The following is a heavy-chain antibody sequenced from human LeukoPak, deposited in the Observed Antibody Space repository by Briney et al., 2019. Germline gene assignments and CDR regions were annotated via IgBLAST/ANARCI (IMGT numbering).Heavy chain of an antibody. D-gene: IGHD1-26*01. J-gene: IGHJ4*02. V-gene: IGHV1-18*01. CDR1: GYTFTSYG. CDR2: ISAYNGNT. CDR3: ARGGVEGIVGATTYGY. Sequence: GASVKVSCKASGYTFTSYGISWVRQAPGQGLEWMGWISAYNGNTNYAQKLQGRVTMTTDTSTSTAYMELRCLRSDDTAVYYCARGGVEGIVGATTYGYWGQGTLVTVSS.